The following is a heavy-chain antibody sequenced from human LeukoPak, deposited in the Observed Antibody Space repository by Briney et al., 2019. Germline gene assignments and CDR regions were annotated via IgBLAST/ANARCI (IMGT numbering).Heavy chain of an antibody. Sequence: GASVKVSCKASGFTFTSSAVQWVRQARGQRLEWTGWIVVGSGNTNYAQKFQERVTITRDMSTSTAYMELSSLRSEDTAVYHCAALSAGTPERTVIDYWGQGTLVTVSS. CDR1: GFTFTSSA. CDR3: AALSAGTPERTVIDY. D-gene: IGHD1-7*01. V-gene: IGHV1-58*01. J-gene: IGHJ4*02. CDR2: IVVGSGNT.